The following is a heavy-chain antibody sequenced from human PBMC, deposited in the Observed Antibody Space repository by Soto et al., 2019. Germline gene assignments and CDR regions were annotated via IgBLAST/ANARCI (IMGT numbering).Heavy chain of an antibody. D-gene: IGHD2-2*01. Sequence: QVQLVESGGGVVQPGRSLRLSCAASGFTFSSYGMHWVRQAPGKGLEWVAVIWYDGSNKYYADSVKGRFTISRDNSKNTRYLQMNTLRAEDTAVYYCAREPPSPSYCSSTSCYVDYFDYWGQGTLVTVSS. J-gene: IGHJ4*02. CDR1: GFTFSSYG. CDR3: AREPPSPSYCSSTSCYVDYFDY. CDR2: IWYDGSNK. V-gene: IGHV3-33*01.